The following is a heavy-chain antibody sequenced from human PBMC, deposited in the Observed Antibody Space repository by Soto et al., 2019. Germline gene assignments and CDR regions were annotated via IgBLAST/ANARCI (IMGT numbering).Heavy chain of an antibody. V-gene: IGHV3-21*01. CDR1: GFTFSSYS. D-gene: IGHD1-1*01. J-gene: IGHJ6*02. Sequence: GGSLRLSCAASGFTFSSYSMNWVRQAPGKGLEWVSSISSSSSYIYYADSVKGRFTISRDNAKNSLYLQMNSLRAEDTAVYYCARPPGTFYYGMDVWGQGTTVTVSS. CDR2: ISSSSSYI. CDR3: ARPPGTFYYGMDV.